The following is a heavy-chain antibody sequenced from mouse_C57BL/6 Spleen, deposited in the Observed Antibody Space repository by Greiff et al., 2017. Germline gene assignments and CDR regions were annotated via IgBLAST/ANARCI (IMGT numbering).Heavy chain of an antibody. J-gene: IGHJ2*01. CDR1: GFNIKDYY. Sequence: VQLQQSGAELVKPGASVKLSCTASGFNIKDYYMHWVKQRTEQGLEWIGRIDPEDGDTKYAPKFQGKATITADTSSNTAYLQRSSLTSEDTAVYYCASYYYGSSIWFDYWGQGTTLTVSS. CDR2: IDPEDGDT. CDR3: ASYYYGSSIWFDY. V-gene: IGHV14-2*01. D-gene: IGHD1-1*01.